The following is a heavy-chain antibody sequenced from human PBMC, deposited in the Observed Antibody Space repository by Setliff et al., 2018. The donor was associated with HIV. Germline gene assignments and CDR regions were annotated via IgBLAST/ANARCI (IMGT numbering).Heavy chain of an antibody. J-gene: IGHJ4*02. CDR3: ARDSITGTTPAFDY. CDR1: GYSISSGYY. CDR2: IYHSGST. D-gene: IGHD1-20*01. Sequence: LSLTCTVSGYSISSGYYWGWIRQPPGKGLEWIGSIYHSGSTYYNPSLKSRVTISVDTSKNQFSLKLSSVTAADTAVYYCARDSITGTTPAFDYWGQGTLVTVSS. V-gene: IGHV4-38-2*02.